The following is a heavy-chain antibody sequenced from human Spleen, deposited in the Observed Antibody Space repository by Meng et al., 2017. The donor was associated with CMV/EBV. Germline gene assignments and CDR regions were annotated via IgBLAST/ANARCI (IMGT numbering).Heavy chain of an antibody. D-gene: IGHD2-2*02. J-gene: IGHJ6*02. CDR1: GYSISSGYY. CDR3: ARDQPAIPYYYGMDV. V-gene: IGHV4-38-2*02. Sequence: SETLSLTCTVSGYSISSGYYWGWIRQPPGTGLEWIGSIYHSGSTYSNPSLKSRVTISVDTSKNQFSLKLSSVIAADTAVYYCARDQPAIPYYYGMDVWGQGTTVTVSS. CDR2: IYHSGST.